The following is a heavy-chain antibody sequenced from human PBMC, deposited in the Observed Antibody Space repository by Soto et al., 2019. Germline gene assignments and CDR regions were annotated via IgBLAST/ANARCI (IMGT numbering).Heavy chain of an antibody. V-gene: IGHV5-51*01. Sequence: PGESLKISCKGSGYSFTSYWINWIRQMPGRGLEWIGIIYPGDSDTRYSPSFQGQVTISADKSIDTPYLQWRSLKASDTAVYDCARHHGSTGSYFGLEVWGQGTTVTVSS. J-gene: IGHJ6*02. CDR2: IYPGDSDT. CDR1: GYSFTSYW. D-gene: IGHD6-13*01. CDR3: ARHHGSTGSYFGLEV.